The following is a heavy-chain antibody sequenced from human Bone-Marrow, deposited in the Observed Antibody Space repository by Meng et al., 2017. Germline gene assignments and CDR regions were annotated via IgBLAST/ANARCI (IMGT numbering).Heavy chain of an antibody. V-gene: IGHV3-7*01. Sequence: GESLKISCAASGFTFSSYSMNWVRQAPGKGLEWVANIKQDGSEKYYVDSVKGRFTISRDNAKNSLYLQMNSLRAEDTAVYYCARAPVLRFLEWLYSGGMDVWGQGTTVTVSS. CDR3: ARAPVLRFLEWLYSGGMDV. CDR2: IKQDGSEK. CDR1: GFTFSSYS. J-gene: IGHJ6*02. D-gene: IGHD3-3*01.